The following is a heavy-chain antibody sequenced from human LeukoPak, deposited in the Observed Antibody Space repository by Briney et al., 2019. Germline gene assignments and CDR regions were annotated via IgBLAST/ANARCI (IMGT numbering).Heavy chain of an antibody. J-gene: IGHJ4*02. D-gene: IGHD5-12*01. Sequence: GGSLRPSCAASGFTFVDNGMSWVRQAPGKGREWVSGINWNGGSTGYADSVKGRFTISRDNAKNSLYLQMNSLRAEDTALYYCASSRVATYYFDYWGQGTLVTVSS. V-gene: IGHV3-20*04. CDR2: INWNGGST. CDR1: GFTFVDNG. CDR3: ASSRVATYYFDY.